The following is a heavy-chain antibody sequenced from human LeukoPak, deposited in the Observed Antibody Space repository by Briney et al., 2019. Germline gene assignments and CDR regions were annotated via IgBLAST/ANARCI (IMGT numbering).Heavy chain of an antibody. CDR2: IYYSGST. V-gene: IGHV4-59*08. Sequence: SETLSLTCTVSGTSISSYYWSWIRQPPGKGLEWIGYIYYSGSTNYNPSLKSRVTISVDTSKNQFSLKLSSVTAAYSAVYYCARHFWLQPFDYWGQGTLVTVSS. CDR1: GTSISSYY. CDR3: ARHFWLQPFDY. D-gene: IGHD3-9*01. J-gene: IGHJ4*02.